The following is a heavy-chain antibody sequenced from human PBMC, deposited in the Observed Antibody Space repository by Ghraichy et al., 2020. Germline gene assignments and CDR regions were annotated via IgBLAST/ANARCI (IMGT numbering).Heavy chain of an antibody. Sequence: SETLSLTCTVSGGSISSYYWSWIRQPPGKGLEWIGYIYYSGSTNYNPSLKSRVTISVDTSKNQFSLKLSSVTAADTAVYYCARHHYCSSTSCYSGELYFDYWGQGTLVTVSS. CDR3: ARHHYCSSTSCYSGELYFDY. D-gene: IGHD2-2*01. V-gene: IGHV4-59*08. CDR1: GGSISSYY. CDR2: IYYSGST. J-gene: IGHJ4*02.